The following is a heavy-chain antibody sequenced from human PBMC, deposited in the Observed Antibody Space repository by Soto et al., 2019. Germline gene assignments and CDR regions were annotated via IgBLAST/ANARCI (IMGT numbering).Heavy chain of an antibody. V-gene: IGHV3-30-3*01. J-gene: IGHJ4*02. Sequence: GGSLRLSCAASGFSFGTYAMYWVRQAPGRGLEWVAVISDDGNTKYYAAYVKGRFTISRDNSRNTLYLQIYSLRTEDAAVYYCASSYFYDSGGYYPFDNWGQGTLVTVSS. CDR2: ISDDGNTK. CDR1: GFSFGTYA. D-gene: IGHD3-22*01. CDR3: ASSYFYDSGGYYPFDN.